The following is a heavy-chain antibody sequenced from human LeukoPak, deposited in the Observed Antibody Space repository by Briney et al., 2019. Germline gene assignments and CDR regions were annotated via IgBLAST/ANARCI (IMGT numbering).Heavy chain of an antibody. CDR3: ARASQPNGYGMDV. CDR1: GDSVSSNSAA. V-gene: IGHV6-1*01. Sequence: SQTLSLTFAISGDSVSSNSAAWNWLRQSPSRGLEWLGSTYYRSKWYNDYAVSVKSRITINPDTSKNQFSLQLNSVTPEGTAVYYCARASQPNGYGMDVWGQGTTVTVSS. J-gene: IGHJ6*02. D-gene: IGHD2-8*01. CDR2: TYYRSKWYN.